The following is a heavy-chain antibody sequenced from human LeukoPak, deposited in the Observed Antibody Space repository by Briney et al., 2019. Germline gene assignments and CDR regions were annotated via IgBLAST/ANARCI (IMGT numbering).Heavy chain of an antibody. V-gene: IGHV4-39*07. CDR1: GGSISSSSYY. Sequence: PSETLSLTCTVSGGSISSSSYYWGWIRQPPGKGLEWIESIYYRRSTYYKPSLKSRVPISVDTSKNQFFLKLSSLTAADPAVYYCASLDFWSGYFDYWGQGTLVTDSS. J-gene: IGHJ4*02. CDR3: ASLDFWSGYFDY. D-gene: IGHD3-3*01. CDR2: IYYRRST.